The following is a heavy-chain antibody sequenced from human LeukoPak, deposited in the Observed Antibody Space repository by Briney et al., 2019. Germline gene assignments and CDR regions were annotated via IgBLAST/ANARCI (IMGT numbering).Heavy chain of an antibody. CDR2: IYYSGST. J-gene: IGHJ3*02. CDR1: GSSISSNY. Sequence: SETLSLTCSVSGSSISSNYWSWIRQPPGKGLEWIGYIYYSGSTNYNPSLKSRATISVDTSKNQLSLKLRSVTAADTAVYYYARDGHSSGWSAAFDIWGQGTMVTVS. V-gene: IGHV4-59*01. D-gene: IGHD6-19*01. CDR3: ARDGHSSGWSAAFDI.